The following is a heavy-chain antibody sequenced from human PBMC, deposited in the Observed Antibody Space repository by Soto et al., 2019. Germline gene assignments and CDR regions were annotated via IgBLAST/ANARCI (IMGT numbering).Heavy chain of an antibody. Sequence: GGSLRLSCAASGFTFSSYAMSWVRQAPGKGLEWVSAISGSGGSTYYADSVKGRFTISRDNSKNTRYLQMNSLRAEDTAVYYCAKLLGYCSSTSCSRSWFDPWGQGTLVTVSS. CDR1: GFTFSSYA. J-gene: IGHJ5*02. CDR2: ISGSGGST. CDR3: AKLLGYCSSTSCSRSWFDP. D-gene: IGHD2-2*01. V-gene: IGHV3-23*01.